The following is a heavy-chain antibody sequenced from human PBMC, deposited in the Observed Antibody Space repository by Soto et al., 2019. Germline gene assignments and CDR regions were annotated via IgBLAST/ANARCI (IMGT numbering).Heavy chain of an antibody. J-gene: IGHJ3*02. CDR2: IIPILGIA. CDR1: GGTFSSYT. D-gene: IGHD2-15*01. CDR3: ARARRYCSGGSCTLGAFDI. Sequence: QVQLEQSGAEVKKPGSSVKVSCKASGGTFSSYTISWVRQAPGQGLEWMGRIIPILGIANYAQKFQGRVTLTADKSTSTAYMELSSLRSEDTAVYYCARARRYCSGGSCTLGAFDIWGQGTMVTVS. V-gene: IGHV1-69*02.